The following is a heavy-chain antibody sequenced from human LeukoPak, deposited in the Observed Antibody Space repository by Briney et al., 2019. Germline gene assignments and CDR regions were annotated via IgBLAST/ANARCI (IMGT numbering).Heavy chain of an antibody. CDR1: GFSFSSYD. J-gene: IGHJ4*02. D-gene: IGHD3-10*01. V-gene: IGHV3-30*03. CDR2: ISYDGSNK. Sequence: PGGSLRLSCEASGFSFSSYDMHWVRQAPGKGLEWVALISYDGSNKYYADSVKGRFTISRDNSKYTLYLQMNGLKTEDAAVYSCARDPAFGELLSCFDYWGQGTLVTVSP. CDR3: ARDPAFGELLSCFDY.